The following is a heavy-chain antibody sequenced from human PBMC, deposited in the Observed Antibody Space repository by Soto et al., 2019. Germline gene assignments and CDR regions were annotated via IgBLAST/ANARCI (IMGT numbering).Heavy chain of an antibody. CDR1: GGSISSSSYY. J-gene: IGHJ6*02. D-gene: IGHD4-17*01. V-gene: IGHV4-39*01. CDR3: RVWDGDASFYYYYGMDV. CDR2: IYYSGST. Sequence: QLQLQESGPGLVKPSETLSLTCTVSGGSISSSSYYWGWIRQPPGKGLEWIGSIYYSGSTYYNPSLKSRVTIVVDTSKNQFSLKLSSVTAADTAVYYCRVWDGDASFYYYYGMDVWGQGTTVTVSS.